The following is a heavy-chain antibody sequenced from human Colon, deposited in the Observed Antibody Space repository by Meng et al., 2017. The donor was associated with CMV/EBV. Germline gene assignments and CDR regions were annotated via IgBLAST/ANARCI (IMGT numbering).Heavy chain of an antibody. Sequence: ASVKVSCKASGYTFTSYGISWVRQAPGQGLEWMGWISAYNGNTNYAQKLQGRVTMTTDTSTSTAYMELRSLRSDDTAVYYCARVIHSFGVVIAPFGYWGQGTLVTVSS. CDR3: ARVIHSFGVVIAPFGY. CDR1: GYTFTSYG. D-gene: IGHD3-3*01. J-gene: IGHJ4*02. CDR2: ISAYNGNT. V-gene: IGHV1-18*01.